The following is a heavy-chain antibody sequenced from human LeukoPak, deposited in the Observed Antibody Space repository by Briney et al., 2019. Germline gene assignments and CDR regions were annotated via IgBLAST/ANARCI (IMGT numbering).Heavy chain of an antibody. J-gene: IGHJ4*02. CDR2: ISSSSSYI. D-gene: IGHD6-13*01. CDR3: ASVAAAGTRGEDY. Sequence: GGSLRLSCAASGFTFSSYSINWVRQAPGKGLEWVSSISSSSSYIYYADSVKGRFTISRDNAKNSLYLQMNSLRAEDTAVYYCASVAAAGTRGEDYWGQGTLVTVSS. V-gene: IGHV3-21*01. CDR1: GFTFSSYS.